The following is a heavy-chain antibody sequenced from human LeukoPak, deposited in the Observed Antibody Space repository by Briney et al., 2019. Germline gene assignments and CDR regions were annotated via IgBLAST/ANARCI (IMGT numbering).Heavy chain of an antibody. D-gene: IGHD1-26*01. CDR2: ISSSSSYI. J-gene: IGHJ4*02. CDR3: AKDFYSGSFQTNFDQ. Sequence: PGGSLRLSCAASGFTFSSYSMNWVRQAPGKGLEWVSSISSSSSYIYYADSVKGRFTISRDNAKNSLYLQMNSLRAEDTALYYCAKDFYSGSFQTNFDQWGQGTLVAVSS. CDR1: GFTFSSYS. V-gene: IGHV3-21*04.